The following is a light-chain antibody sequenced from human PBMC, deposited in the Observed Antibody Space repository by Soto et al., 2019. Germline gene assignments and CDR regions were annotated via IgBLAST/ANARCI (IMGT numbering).Light chain of an antibody. CDR3: QQINSYLT. V-gene: IGKV1-9*01. J-gene: IGKJ2*01. Sequence: DIQLTQSPSFLSASVGDRVTITCRASQGIGTYLAWYQQRSGKAPKLLIYAASTLESGVPSRFSGSGSGTEFTLTISSLQPEDFATYYCQQINSYLTFGQGTKLEIK. CDR2: AAS. CDR1: QGIGTY.